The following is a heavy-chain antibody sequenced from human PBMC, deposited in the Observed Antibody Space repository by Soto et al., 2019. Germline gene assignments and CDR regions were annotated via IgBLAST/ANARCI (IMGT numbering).Heavy chain of an antibody. J-gene: IGHJ6*03. V-gene: IGHV3-23*01. CDR3: ADMVRGVNAYYCYYMDV. Sequence: EVQLLESGGGLVQPGGSLRLSCAASGFTFSSYAMSWVRQAPGKGLEWVSAISGSGGSTYYADSVKGRFTISRDNSKNTLYLQMNSLRAEDTAVYYCADMVRGVNAYYCYYMDVWGKGSTVTVSS. CDR2: ISGSGGST. D-gene: IGHD3-10*01. CDR1: GFTFSSYA.